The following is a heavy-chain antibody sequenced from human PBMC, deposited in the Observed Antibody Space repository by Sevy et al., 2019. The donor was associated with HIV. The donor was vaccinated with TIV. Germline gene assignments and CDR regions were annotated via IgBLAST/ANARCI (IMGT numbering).Heavy chain of an antibody. CDR2: ISAYNGNT. D-gene: IGHD2-2*01. Sequence: ASVKVSCKASGYTFTSYGISWVRQAPGQGLEWMGWISAYNGNTNYAQKLQGRVTMTTETSTSTAYMELRSLRSDETAVYYCARDIVVVPAAGGLFDYWGQGTLVTVSS. CDR3: ARDIVVVPAAGGLFDY. V-gene: IGHV1-18*01. CDR1: GYTFTSYG. J-gene: IGHJ4*02.